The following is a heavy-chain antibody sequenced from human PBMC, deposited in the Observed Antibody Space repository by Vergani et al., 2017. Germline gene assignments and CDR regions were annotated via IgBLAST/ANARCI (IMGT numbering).Heavy chain of an antibody. V-gene: IGHV3-30*18. CDR2: ISYDGSNK. J-gene: IGHJ6*03. CDR1: GFTFSSYG. D-gene: IGHD6-13*01. CDR3: AKAEGIAAAGSSEYYYYYYMDV. Sequence: QVQLVESGGGVFQPGRSLRLSCAASGFTFSSYGMHWVRQAPGKGLEWVAVISYDGSNKYYADSVKGRFTISRDNSKNTLYLQMNSLRAEDTAVYYCAKAEGIAAAGSSEYYYYYYMDVWGKGTTVTVSS.